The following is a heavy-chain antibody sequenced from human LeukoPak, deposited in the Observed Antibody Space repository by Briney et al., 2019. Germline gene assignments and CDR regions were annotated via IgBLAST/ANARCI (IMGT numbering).Heavy chain of an antibody. J-gene: IGHJ3*02. D-gene: IGHD2-2*01. V-gene: IGHV4-38-2*01. CDR2: IYHSGST. Sequence: SETLSLTCAVSGYSISSGHYWGWIRQPPGQGLEWIGSIYHSGSTYYNPSLKSRVTISVDTSKNQFSLKLSSVTAADTAVYYCAGVVVPAAIWYAFDIWGQGTMVTVSS. CDR3: AGVVVPAAIWYAFDI. CDR1: GYSISSGHY.